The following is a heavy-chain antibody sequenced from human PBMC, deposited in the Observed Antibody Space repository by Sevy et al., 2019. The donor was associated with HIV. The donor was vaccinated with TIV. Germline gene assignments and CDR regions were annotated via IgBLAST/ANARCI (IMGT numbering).Heavy chain of an antibody. J-gene: IGHJ4*02. V-gene: IGHV3-30*02. CDR2: IRYDGSNK. CDR3: AKAPSAGPLYFDY. CDR1: GFTFSSYG. Sequence: GGSPRLSCAASGFTFSSYGMHWVRQAPGKGLEWVAFIRYDGSNKYYADSVKGRFTISRDNSKNTLYLQMNSLRAEDTAVYYCAKAPSAGPLYFDYWGQGTLVTVSS. D-gene: IGHD6-13*01.